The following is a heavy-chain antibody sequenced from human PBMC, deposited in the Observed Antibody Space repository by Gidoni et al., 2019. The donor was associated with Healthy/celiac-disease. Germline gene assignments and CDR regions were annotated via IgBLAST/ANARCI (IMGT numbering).Heavy chain of an antibody. Sequence: QVQLVESGGGVVQPGRSLRLSCAASGFTFSSYGMHWVRQAPGKGLEWVAGIWYDGSNKYYADSVKGRFTISRDNSKNTLYLQMNSLRAEDTAVYYCARDQFDYFDYWGQGTLVTVSS. V-gene: IGHV3-33*01. CDR1: GFTFSSYG. D-gene: IGHD3-16*01. CDR3: ARDQFDYFDY. J-gene: IGHJ4*02. CDR2: IWYDGSNK.